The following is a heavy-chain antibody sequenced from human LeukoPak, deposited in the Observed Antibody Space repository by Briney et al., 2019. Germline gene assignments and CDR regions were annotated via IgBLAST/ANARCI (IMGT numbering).Heavy chain of an antibody. CDR3: ARDLISGPAAHDS. CDR1: GFTVPNAD. Sequence: GGSLRLSCAAYGFTVPNADIEWVRQAPGWGLGWDSVNKREGSTYFEDPVKGRFTISRDNSKNTLSLQMNSLRVEDTAVYYCARDLISGPAAHDSWGQGALVTVST. CDR2: NKREGST. J-gene: IGHJ4*02. V-gene: IGHV3-66*01. D-gene: IGHD2-2*01.